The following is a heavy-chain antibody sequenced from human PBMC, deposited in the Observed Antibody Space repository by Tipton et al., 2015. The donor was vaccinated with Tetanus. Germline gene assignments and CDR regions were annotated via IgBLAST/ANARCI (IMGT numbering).Heavy chain of an antibody. V-gene: IGHV1-69*06. CDR2: IIPMFGSA. Sequence: QLVQSGAEVKKPGSSVKVSCKTSGGTLSSYAITWVRQAPGQGLEWMGGIIPMFGSANYAQKFQDRVTITADTSTSTVYMELSSLKSDDTATYYCSRGRSKSDFWSGYYMDHWGQGTPVPVSS. CDR3: SRGRSKSDFWSGYYMDH. D-gene: IGHD3-3*01. J-gene: IGHJ4*02. CDR1: GGTLSSYA.